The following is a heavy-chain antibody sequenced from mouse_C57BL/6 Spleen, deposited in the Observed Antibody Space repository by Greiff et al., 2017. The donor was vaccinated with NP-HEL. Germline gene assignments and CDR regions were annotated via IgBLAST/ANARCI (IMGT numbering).Heavy chain of an antibody. CDR3: ARRRGGFYSNYDYAMDY. Sequence: EVQLQQSGPELVKPGASVKISCKASGYTFTDYYMNWVKQSHGKSLEWIGDINPNNGGTSYNQKFKGKATLTVDKSSSTAYMELRSLTSEDSAVYYCARRRGGFYSNYDYAMDYWGQGTSVTVSS. CDR2: INPNNGGT. V-gene: IGHV1-26*01. D-gene: IGHD2-5*01. CDR1: GYTFTDYY. J-gene: IGHJ4*01.